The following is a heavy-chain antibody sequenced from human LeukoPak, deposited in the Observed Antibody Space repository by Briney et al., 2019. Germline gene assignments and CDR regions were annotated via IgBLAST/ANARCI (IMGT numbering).Heavy chain of an antibody. J-gene: IGHJ6*03. CDR1: GGSISSYY. Sequence: SETLSLTCTVAGGSISSYYWSWIRQPPGKGLEWIGYIYYSGSTNYNPSLRSRVTISLDTSKNQFSLKLRSVTAADTAVYYCARGLTSGYYGSYYMDVWGRRTTLTVSS. CDR3: ARGLTSGYYGSYYMDV. D-gene: IGHD3-22*01. CDR2: IYYSGST. V-gene: IGHV4-59*01.